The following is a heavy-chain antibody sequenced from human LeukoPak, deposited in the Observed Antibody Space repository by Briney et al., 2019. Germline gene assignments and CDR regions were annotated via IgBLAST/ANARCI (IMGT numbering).Heavy chain of an antibody. J-gene: IGHJ4*02. CDR1: GFTFSNYW. CDR3: ARDRYCCGGNTYSPFDY. CDR2: IKQDGSEK. Sequence: PGGSLRLSCEASGFTFSNYWMSWVRQAPGKGLEWVANIKQDGSEKHYVDSMRGRFTISRDNAKNSLYLQMNSLRAEDTAVYYCARDRYCCGGNTYSPFDYWGQGTLVTVSS. V-gene: IGHV3-7*01. D-gene: IGHD2-15*01.